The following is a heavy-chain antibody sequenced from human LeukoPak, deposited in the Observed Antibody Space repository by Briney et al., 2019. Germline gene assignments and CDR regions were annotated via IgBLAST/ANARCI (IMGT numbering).Heavy chain of an antibody. V-gene: IGHV3-15*01. CDR2: IKSKTDGGTT. Sequence: GGSLRLSCAASGFTFSNAWMSWVRQAPGKGLEWVGRIKSKTDGGTTDYAAPVKGRFTISRDDSKNTLYLQMNSLRAEDSAVYYCAREPRWLQNPRFDYWGRGTLLTVSS. CDR3: AREPRWLQNPRFDY. J-gene: IGHJ4*02. D-gene: IGHD5-24*01. CDR1: GFTFSNAW.